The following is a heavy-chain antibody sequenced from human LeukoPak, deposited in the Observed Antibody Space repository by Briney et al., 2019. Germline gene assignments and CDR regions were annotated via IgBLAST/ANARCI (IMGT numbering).Heavy chain of an antibody. V-gene: IGHV4-59*01. D-gene: IGHD4-17*01. CDR2: IYYSGST. CDR1: GGSISSYY. Sequence: SETLSLTCTVSGGSISSYYWSWIRQPPGKGLEWIGYIYYSGSTNYNPSLKSRVTISVDTSKNQFSLKLSSVTAADTAVYYCASTPNDYGESYFDYWGQGTLVTVSS. J-gene: IGHJ4*02. CDR3: ASTPNDYGESYFDY.